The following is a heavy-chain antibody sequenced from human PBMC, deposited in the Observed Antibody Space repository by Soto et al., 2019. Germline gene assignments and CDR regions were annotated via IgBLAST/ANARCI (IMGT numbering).Heavy chain of an antibody. CDR2: IYYSGST. D-gene: IGHD3-10*01. Sequence: PSETLSLTCTVSGGSISSGGYYWSWIRQHPGKGLEWIGYIYYSGSTYYNPSLKSRVTISVDTSKNQFSLKLSSVTAADTAVYYCAIGVLGMVRGVDYNWFDPWGQGTLVTVSS. CDR3: AIGVLGMVRGVDYNWFDP. V-gene: IGHV4-31*03. J-gene: IGHJ5*02. CDR1: GGSISSGGYY.